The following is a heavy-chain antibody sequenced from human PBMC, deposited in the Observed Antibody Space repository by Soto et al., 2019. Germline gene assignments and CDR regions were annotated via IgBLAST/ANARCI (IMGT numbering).Heavy chain of an antibody. V-gene: IGHV3-23*01. CDR2: ISGSGGST. CDR3: ASGRKVVYYYYYMDV. J-gene: IGHJ6*03. Sequence: LRLSCAASGFTFSSYAMSWFLQAPGKGLEWVSAISGSGGSTYYADSVKGRFTISRDNSKNTLYLQMNSLRAEDTAVYYCASGRKVVYYYYYMDVWGKGTTVTVSS. CDR1: GFTFSSYA. D-gene: IGHD2-15*01.